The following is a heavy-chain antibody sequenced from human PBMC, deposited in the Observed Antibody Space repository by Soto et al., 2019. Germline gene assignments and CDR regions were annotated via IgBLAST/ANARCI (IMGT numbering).Heavy chain of an antibody. J-gene: IGHJ4*02. CDR1: GFSFSTW. D-gene: IGHD2-2*01. Sequence: EVHLVESGGGVVQPGGSLRLSCAASGFSFSTWMHWVRQAPGKGLVWLSRINSDGSSISYADSVKGRFFVSRDNAKNTRYLQINSLPAEDTAVYFCTSGASCYGNFDYWGQGVLLTVSS. CDR2: INSDGSSI. CDR3: TSGASCYGNFDY. V-gene: IGHV3-74*01.